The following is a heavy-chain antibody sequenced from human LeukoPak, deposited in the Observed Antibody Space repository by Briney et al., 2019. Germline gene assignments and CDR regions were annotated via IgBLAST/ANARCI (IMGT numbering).Heavy chain of an antibody. V-gene: IGHV3-30*02. D-gene: IGHD1-26*01. Sequence: PGGSLRLSCAASGFTFSSYGMHWVRQAPGKGLEWVAFIRYDGSNKYYADSVKGRFTISRDNSKNTLYLQMNSLRAEDTAVYYCAREEDYYYYMDVWGKGTTVTISS. CDR1: GFTFSSYG. J-gene: IGHJ6*03. CDR3: AREEDYYYYMDV. CDR2: IRYDGSNK.